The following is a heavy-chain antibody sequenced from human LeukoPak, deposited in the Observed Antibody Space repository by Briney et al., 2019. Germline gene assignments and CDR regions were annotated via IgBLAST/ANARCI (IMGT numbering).Heavy chain of an antibody. J-gene: IGHJ4*02. CDR2: MNPNDGST. CDR1: GYTYLGYY. CDR3: ARGGAIPAARTPFDY. D-gene: IGHD2-2*01. Sequence: ASVKVSCKASGYTYLGYYIHWVRQAPGQGLEWVGVMNPNDGSTTYAQKFRGRVTVTRDTSASTVYMELSSLGPEDTAVYYCARGGAIPAARTPFDYWGQGSLVSVSS. V-gene: IGHV1-46*01.